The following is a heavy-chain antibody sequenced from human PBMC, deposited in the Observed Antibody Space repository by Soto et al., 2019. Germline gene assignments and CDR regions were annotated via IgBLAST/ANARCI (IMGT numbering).Heavy chain of an antibody. Sequence: ESGPTLVNPTQTLTLTCTFSGFSLSTSGVGVGWIRQPPGKALEWLALIYWNDDKRYSPSLKSRLTITKDTSKNQVVLTMTNMDPVDTATYYCAHRYRDDILTGYYRGDWFDPWGQGTLVTVSS. J-gene: IGHJ5*02. CDR2: IYWNDDK. V-gene: IGHV2-5*01. CDR3: AHRYRDDILTGYYRGDWFDP. CDR1: GFSLSTSGVG. D-gene: IGHD3-9*01.